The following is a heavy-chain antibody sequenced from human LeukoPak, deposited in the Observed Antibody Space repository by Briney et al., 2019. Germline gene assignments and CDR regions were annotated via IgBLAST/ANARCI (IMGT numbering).Heavy chain of an antibody. CDR1: GFTFSSYA. CDR3: AREIGTGSYYNVYYYGMDV. D-gene: IGHD3-10*01. V-gene: IGHV3-30*04. CDR2: ISYDGSNK. Sequence: LPGGSLRLSCAASGFTFSSYAMHWVRQAPGKGLEWVAVISYDGSNKYYADSVKGRFTISRDNSKNTLYLQMNSLRAEDTAVYYCAREIGTGSYYNVYYYGMDVWGKGATVTVSS. J-gene: IGHJ6*04.